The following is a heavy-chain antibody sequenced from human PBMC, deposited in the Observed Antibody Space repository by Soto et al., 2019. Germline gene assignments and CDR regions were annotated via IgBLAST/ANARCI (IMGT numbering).Heavy chain of an antibody. Sequence: HPGGSLRLSCAASGFTFSSYGMHWVRQAPGKGLEWVAVIWYDGSNKYYADSVKGRFTISRDSSKNTLYLQMNSLRAEDTAVYYCARGSYFGVALWDYYYGMDVWGQGTTVTVSS. CDR3: ARGSYFGVALWDYYYGMDV. J-gene: IGHJ6*02. CDR2: IWYDGSNK. V-gene: IGHV3-33*01. D-gene: IGHD3-3*01. CDR1: GFTFSSYG.